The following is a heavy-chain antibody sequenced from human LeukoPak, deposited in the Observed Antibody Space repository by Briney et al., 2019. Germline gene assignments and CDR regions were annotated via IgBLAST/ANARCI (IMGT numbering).Heavy chain of an antibody. CDR1: GFSFRTYW. CDR3: ARRGRDFDH. CDR2: IYQDGSDK. Sequence: GGCLRLSCAASGFSFRTYWMSWVRQAPGKRLECGANIYQDGSDKYYVDSVKGRFSISRDNAETSLYRHMNSLRAEDTGVYYCARRGRDFDHWGQGTLVTVSS. J-gene: IGHJ4*02. V-gene: IGHV3-7*05. D-gene: IGHD1-26*01.